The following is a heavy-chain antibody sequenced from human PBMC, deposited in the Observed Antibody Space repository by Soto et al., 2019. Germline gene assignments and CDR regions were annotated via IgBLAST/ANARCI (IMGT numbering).Heavy chain of an antibody. CDR3: AKDLYNYSGMDV. J-gene: IGHJ6*02. Sequence: RLSCAASGFTFSSYGMHWVRQAPGKGLEWVAVISYDGSNKYYADSVKGRFTISRDNSKNTLYLQMNSLRAEYTAVYYCAKDLYNYSGMDVWGQGTTVTV. V-gene: IGHV3-30*18. CDR1: GFTFSSYG. CDR2: ISYDGSNK.